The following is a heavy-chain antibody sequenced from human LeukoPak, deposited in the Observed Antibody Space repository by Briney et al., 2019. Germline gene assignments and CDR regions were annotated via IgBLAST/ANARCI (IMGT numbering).Heavy chain of an antibody. CDR1: GGSISSSSYY. CDR2: IYYSGST. J-gene: IGHJ4*02. D-gene: IGHD2-15*01. Sequence: SETLSLTCTVSGGSISSSSYYWGWIRQPPGKGLEWIGSIYYSGSTYYNPSLKSRVTISVDTSKNQFSLKLSSVTAADTAVYYCVRYCSGGSCYPDSDYWGQGTLVTVSP. CDR3: VRYCSGGSCYPDSDY. V-gene: IGHV4-39*07.